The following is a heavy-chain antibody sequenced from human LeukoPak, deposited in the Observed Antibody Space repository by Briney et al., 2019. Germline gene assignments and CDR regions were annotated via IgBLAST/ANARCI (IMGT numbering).Heavy chain of an antibody. J-gene: IGHJ4*02. CDR2: ISSSSSYI. CDR3: ARVVNSSWYYFDY. CDR1: GFTFSSYS. Sequence: GGSLRLSXAASGFTFSSYSMNWVGQSPGKGLEWVSSISSSSSYIYYADSVKGRFTISRDNAKNSLYLQMNSLRAEDTAVYYCARVVNSSWYYFDYWGQGTLVTVSS. D-gene: IGHD6-13*01. V-gene: IGHV3-21*01.